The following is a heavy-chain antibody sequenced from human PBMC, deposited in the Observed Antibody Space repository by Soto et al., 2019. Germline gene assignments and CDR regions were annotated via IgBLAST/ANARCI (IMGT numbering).Heavy chain of an antibody. J-gene: IGHJ4*02. CDR1: GDSMSRGAYS. D-gene: IGHD3-22*01. CDR3: ASSYSGYLDN. Sequence: PSETLSLTCTVSGDSMSRGAYSWNWIRQHPGKGLEWIGYIYYSGNTYYNPSLKRRIVISVDTSKNQFSLNLGSVTAADTAIYYCASSYSGYLDNWGRGALVTVSS. V-gene: IGHV4-31*03. CDR2: IYYSGNT.